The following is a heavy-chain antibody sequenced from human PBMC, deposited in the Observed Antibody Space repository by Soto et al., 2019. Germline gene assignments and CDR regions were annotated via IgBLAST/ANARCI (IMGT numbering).Heavy chain of an antibody. CDR2: IHHSGST. CDR1: SGSISSSYW. Sequence: SETLSLTCAVSSGSISSSYWWSWVRQPPGERLEWIGEIHHSGSTNYNPSLESRVTISVDKSKNQFSLRLSSVTAADTAVYYCARIDYGSGSDYNFDYWGQGTLVTVSS. V-gene: IGHV4-4*02. D-gene: IGHD3-10*01. J-gene: IGHJ4*02. CDR3: ARIDYGSGSDYNFDY.